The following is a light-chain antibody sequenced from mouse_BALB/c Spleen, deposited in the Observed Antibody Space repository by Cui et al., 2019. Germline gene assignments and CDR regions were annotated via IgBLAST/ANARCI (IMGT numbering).Light chain of an antibody. J-gene: IGKJ1*01. CDR3: LQYDEFPGT. Sequence: DIQMTQSPSSMYASLGERVTITCKASQDINSYLSWFQQKPGKSPKTLIYRANRLVDGVPSRFSGSGSGQDYSLTISSLEYEDMGIYYCLQYDEFPGTFGGGTKLEIK. CDR2: RAN. V-gene: IGKV14-111*01. CDR1: QDINSY.